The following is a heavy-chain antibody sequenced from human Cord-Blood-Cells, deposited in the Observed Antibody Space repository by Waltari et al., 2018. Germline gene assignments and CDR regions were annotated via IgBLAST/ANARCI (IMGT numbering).Heavy chain of an antibody. Sequence: EVQLVESGEGLVQPGGSLRLSCAASGFTFSSYAMHWVRQAPGKGLEYVSAISSNGGSTYYADSVKGRFTISRDNSKNTLYLQMGSLRAEDMAVYYCARAGPPYYYGSGSYYDYWGQGTLVTVSS. CDR1: GFTFSSYA. J-gene: IGHJ4*02. CDR3: ARAGPPYYYGSGSYYDY. D-gene: IGHD3-10*01. V-gene: IGHV3-64*02. CDR2: ISSNGGST.